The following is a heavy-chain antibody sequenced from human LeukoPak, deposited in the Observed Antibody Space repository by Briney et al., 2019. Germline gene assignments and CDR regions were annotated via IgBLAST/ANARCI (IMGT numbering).Heavy chain of an antibody. CDR1: GGSISSGGYY. Sequence: SRTLSLTCTVSGGSISSGGYYWGWIRQHPGKGLEWIGYIYYSGSTYYNPSLKSRVTISVDTSKNQFSLKLSSVTAADTAVYYCARTEHYDFWSGYSNWFDPWGQGTLVTVSS. CDR3: ARTEHYDFWSGYSNWFDP. CDR2: IYYSGST. D-gene: IGHD3-3*01. V-gene: IGHV4-31*03. J-gene: IGHJ5*02.